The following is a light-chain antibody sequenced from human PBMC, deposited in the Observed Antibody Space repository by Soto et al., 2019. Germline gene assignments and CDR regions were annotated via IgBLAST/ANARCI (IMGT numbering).Light chain of an antibody. J-gene: IGLJ1*01. CDR2: EVS. Sequence: QSVLTQPAAVSGSPGQSITISCTGTSSDVGGYNYVSWYQQHPGKAPNLIIYEVSNRPSGVSNRSSGSKSGNTASLTISVLQAEDEAVYYCNSYTSKSTGVFGTGTKLTVL. CDR3: NSYTSKSTGV. V-gene: IGLV2-14*01. CDR1: SSDVGGYNY.